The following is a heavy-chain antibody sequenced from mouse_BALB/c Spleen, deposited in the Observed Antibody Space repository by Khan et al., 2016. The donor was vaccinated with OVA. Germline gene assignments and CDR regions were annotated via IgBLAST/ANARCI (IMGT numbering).Heavy chain of an antibody. V-gene: IGHV1S137*01. J-gene: IGHJ3*01. CDR2: ISTYYGDA. CDR1: GYTFTDFT. Sequence: QVQLKQSGAELVRPGVSVKISCKGSGYTFTDFTMHWVKQSHAMSLEWIGVISTYYGDADYNQKFKGKATMTVDKSSNTAYMDLARLTSEDSAIXYRARGGGGNRFLYWGQGTLVTVSA. CDR3: ARGGGGNRFLY.